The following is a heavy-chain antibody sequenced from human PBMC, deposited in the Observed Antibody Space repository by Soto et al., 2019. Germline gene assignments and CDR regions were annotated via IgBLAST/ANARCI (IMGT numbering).Heavy chain of an antibody. V-gene: IGHV3-15*07. CDR2: IKSKTDGGTT. CDR1: GFTFSNAW. Sequence: GGSLRLSCVASGFTFSNAWMNWVRQAPGRGLEWVGRIKSKTDGGTTDYAAPVKGRFTISRDDSKNTLYLQMNSLKTEDTAVYYCTTDKQGGELWFGELASDFDYWGQGTLVTVSS. J-gene: IGHJ4*02. CDR3: TTDKQGGELWFGELASDFDY. D-gene: IGHD3-10*01.